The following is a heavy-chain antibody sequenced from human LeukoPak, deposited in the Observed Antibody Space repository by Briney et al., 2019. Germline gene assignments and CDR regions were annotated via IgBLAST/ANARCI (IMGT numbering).Heavy chain of an antibody. CDR3: VREVIVTGIFDY. V-gene: IGHV4-39*02. D-gene: IGHD3-9*01. J-gene: IGHJ4*02. CDR1: GGSISSSSYY. Sequence: SETLSLTCTVSGGSISSSSYYWGWIRQPPGKGLEWIGSIYYSGSTYYNPSLKSRVTISVDTSKNQFSLKLSSVTAADTAVYYCVREVIVTGIFDYWGQGTLVTVSS. CDR2: IYYSGST.